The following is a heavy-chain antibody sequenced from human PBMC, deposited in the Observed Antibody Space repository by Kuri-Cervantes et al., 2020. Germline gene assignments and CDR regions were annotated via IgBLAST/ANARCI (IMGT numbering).Heavy chain of an antibody. CDR3: ANRRMGGTLDY. CDR1: GYTFTGYY. CDR2: IIPIFGTA. V-gene: IGHV1-69*13. J-gene: IGHJ4*02. D-gene: IGHD3-16*01. Sequence: SVKVSCKASGYTFTGYYMHWVRQAPGQGLEWMGGIIPIFGTANYAQKFQGRVTITADESTSTAYMELSSLRSEDTAVYYCANRRMGGTLDYWGQGTLVTVSS.